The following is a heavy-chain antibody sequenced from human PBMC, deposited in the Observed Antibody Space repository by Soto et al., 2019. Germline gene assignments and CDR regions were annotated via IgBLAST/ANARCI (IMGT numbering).Heavy chain of an antibody. CDR2: IYYSGST. J-gene: IGHJ6*02. V-gene: IGHV4-30-4*01. CDR3: AREDSGYDLVGGMDG. Sequence: PSETLSLTCTVSGGSISSGDYYWSWIRQPPGKGLEWIGYIYYSGSTYYNPSLKSRVTISVDTSKNQFSLKLSSVTAADTAVYYCAREDSGYDLVGGMDGWGQETTVTVSS. D-gene: IGHD5-12*01. CDR1: GGSISSGDYY.